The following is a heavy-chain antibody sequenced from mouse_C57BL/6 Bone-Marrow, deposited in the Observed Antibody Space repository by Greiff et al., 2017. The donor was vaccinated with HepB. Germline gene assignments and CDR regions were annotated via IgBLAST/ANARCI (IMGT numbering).Heavy chain of an antibody. CDR2: IYPGSGST. V-gene: IGHV1-55*01. CDR1: GYTFTSYW. J-gene: IGHJ2*01. Sequence: QVQLQQPGAELVKPGASVKMSCKASGYTFTSYWITWVKQRPGQGLEWIGDIYPGSGSTNYNEKFKSKATLTVDTSSSTAYMQLSSLTSEDSAVYYCARFTTVVEGAFDYWGQGTTLTVSS. D-gene: IGHD1-1*01. CDR3: ARFTTVVEGAFDY.